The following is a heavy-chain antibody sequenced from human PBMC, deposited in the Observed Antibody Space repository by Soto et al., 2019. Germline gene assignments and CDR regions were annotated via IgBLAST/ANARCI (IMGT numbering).Heavy chain of an antibody. CDR3: VRATAARQRDYSYHYYLHI. CDR2: INPNGGST. D-gene: IGHD6-6*01. J-gene: IGHJ6*03. V-gene: IGHV1-46*03. CDR1: GYTFINYY. Sequence: ASVKVSCKASGYTFINYYIHWVRQAPGQGLEWMGVINPNGGSTVYAQKFQSRVTLTRDTSTSTVYVELSSLRSDDTAVYFCVRATAARQRDYSYHYYLHIWGKGTTVTVSS.